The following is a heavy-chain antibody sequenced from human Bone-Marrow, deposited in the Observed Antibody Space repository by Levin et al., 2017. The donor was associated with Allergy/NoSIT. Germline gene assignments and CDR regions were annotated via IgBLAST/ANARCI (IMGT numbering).Heavy chain of an antibody. V-gene: IGHV1-69*01. D-gene: IGHD2-21*02. CDR2: IIPTFSTA. J-gene: IGHJ6*02. Sequence: KISCKASGGTFSSYGFSWVRRAPGQGLEWMGGIIPTFSTANYAQRFQGRVTITADGSTSTVYMNLSSLRSEDTAIYYCARAEVTYGMDVWGQGTTVTVSS. CDR3: ARAEVTYGMDV. CDR1: GGTFSSYG.